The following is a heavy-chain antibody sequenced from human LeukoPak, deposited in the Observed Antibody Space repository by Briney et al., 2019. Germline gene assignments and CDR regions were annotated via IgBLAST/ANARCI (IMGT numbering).Heavy chain of an antibody. CDR1: GYTFTDYY. CDR3: ARGGSGSYFSWLDP. Sequence: ASVKVSCKASGYTFTDYYIYWVRQAPGQGLECMGWINPNSGGTNYAQKFQGRVTMTRDTSISTAYMELSRLRSDDTAVYYCARGGSGSYFSWLDPWGQGTLVTVSS. J-gene: IGHJ5*02. D-gene: IGHD3-10*01. CDR2: INPNSGGT. V-gene: IGHV1-2*02.